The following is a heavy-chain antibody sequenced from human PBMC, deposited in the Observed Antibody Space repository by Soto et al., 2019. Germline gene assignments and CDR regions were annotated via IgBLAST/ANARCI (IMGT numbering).Heavy chain of an antibody. Sequence: QVQLVESGGGVVQPGRSLRLSCVASGFIFSSYGMHWVRQAPGKGLEWVAVVWFDGSNEFYADSVKGRFTISRDNSKKTLFLQMNSLRAEDTAVYYCAKMVGVSVAAAGFDLWGQGTLGTGSS. J-gene: IGHJ4*02. V-gene: IGHV3-33*06. D-gene: IGHD6-13*01. CDR3: AKMVGVSVAAAGFDL. CDR2: VWFDGSNE. CDR1: GFIFSSYG.